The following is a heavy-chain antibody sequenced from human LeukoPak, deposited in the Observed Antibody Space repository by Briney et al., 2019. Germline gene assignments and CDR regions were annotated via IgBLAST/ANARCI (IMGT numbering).Heavy chain of an antibody. J-gene: IGHJ4*02. V-gene: IGHV2-70*04. CDR3: ARSPTKYCSGGSCYGAFDY. Sequence: SGPTLVNPTQTLTLTCTFSGFSLSTSGMRVSWIRQPPGKALEWLARIDWDDDTLYSTSLKTRLTISKDTSKNQVVLTMTNMDHVDTATYYCARSPTKYCSGGSCYGAFDYWGQGTLVTVSS. CDR1: GFSLSTSGMR. D-gene: IGHD2-15*01. CDR2: IDWDDDT.